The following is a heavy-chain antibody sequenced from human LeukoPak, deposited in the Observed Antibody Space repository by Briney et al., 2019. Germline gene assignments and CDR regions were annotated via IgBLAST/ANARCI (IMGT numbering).Heavy chain of an antibody. J-gene: IGHJ4*02. D-gene: IGHD3-16*01. CDR3: ARDGGIWYFDY. Sequence: PGRSLRLSCAASGFTFSSYVMHWVRQAPGKGLEWVAVIWYDGSNKYYAVSVKGRFTISRDNSKKTLYLQMNSLRAEDTAVYYCARDGGIWYFDYWGQGTLVTVSS. V-gene: IGHV3-33*01. CDR1: GFTFSSYV. CDR2: IWYDGSNK.